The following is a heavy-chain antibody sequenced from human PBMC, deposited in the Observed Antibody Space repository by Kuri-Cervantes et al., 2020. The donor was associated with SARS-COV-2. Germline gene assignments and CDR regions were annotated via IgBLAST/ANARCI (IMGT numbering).Heavy chain of an antibody. CDR1: GGSFSGYY. D-gene: IGHD2-8*01. CDR2: INHSGST. CDR3: ARDLGHCSNDGCTRNWFDP. Sequence: GSLRLSCAVYGGSFSGYYWSWIRQPPGKGLEWIGEINHSGSTNYNPSLKSRVTISVDTSKNQFSLKLSSVTTADTAVYYCARDLGHCSNDGCTRNWFDPWGQGTLVTVSS. J-gene: IGHJ5*02. V-gene: IGHV4-34*01.